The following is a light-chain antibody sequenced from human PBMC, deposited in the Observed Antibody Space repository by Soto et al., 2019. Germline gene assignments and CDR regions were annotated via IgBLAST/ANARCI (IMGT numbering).Light chain of an antibody. V-gene: IGLV2-14*01. Sequence: QSALTQPASVSGSPGQSITISCTGTSSDVGGYNYVSWYQQHPGKAPKLMIYDVSNRPSGVSNRFSGSKSGNTASLTISGRQEDDEADYYCSSYTSSSTLGVVFGGGTKLTVL. CDR3: SSYTSSSTLGVV. CDR2: DVS. CDR1: SSDVGGYNY. J-gene: IGLJ2*01.